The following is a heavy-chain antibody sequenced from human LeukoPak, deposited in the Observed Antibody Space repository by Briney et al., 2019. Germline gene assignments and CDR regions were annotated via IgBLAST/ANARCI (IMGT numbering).Heavy chain of an antibody. CDR1: GSTFSIYW. J-gene: IGHJ4*02. V-gene: IGHV3-7*01. CDR3: TRDAS. CDR2: IKEDGSEK. Sequence: GGSLRLSCEGSGSTFSIYWMSWVRQAPGKGLEWVAKIKEDGSEKYYVDSVKGRFTISKDNAKNSLYLQMNSLRAEDTAVYYCTRDASWGQGTLVTVSS.